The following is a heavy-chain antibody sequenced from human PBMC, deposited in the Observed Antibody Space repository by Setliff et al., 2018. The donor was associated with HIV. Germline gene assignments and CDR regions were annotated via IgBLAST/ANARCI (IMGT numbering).Heavy chain of an antibody. V-gene: IGHV3-30*07. D-gene: IGHD3-22*01. J-gene: IGHJ4*02. CDR2: ISYDGSRI. Sequence: LRLSCVASGFGFRNFAMHWVRQAPGKGLEWVSVISYDGSRISYADSVKGRFTISRDNAENSLYLQMNSLRAEDTAVYYCARDVSYYDISGYYLADFWGQGTLVTVSS. CDR1: GFGFRNFA. CDR3: ARDVSYYDISGYYLADF.